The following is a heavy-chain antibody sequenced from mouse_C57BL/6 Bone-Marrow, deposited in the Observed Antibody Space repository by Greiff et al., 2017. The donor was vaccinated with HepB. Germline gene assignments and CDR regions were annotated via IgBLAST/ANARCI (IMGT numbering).Heavy chain of an antibody. D-gene: IGHD2-5*01. Sequence: VQLQQSGAELARPGASVKLSCKASGYTFTSYGISWVKQRPGQGLEWIGEIYPRSGNTYYNEKFKGKATLTADKSSSTAYMGLRSLTSEDSAVYFCARSPYYSNYVAWFAYWGQGTLVTVSA. J-gene: IGHJ3*01. CDR2: IYPRSGNT. CDR3: ARSPYYSNYVAWFAY. CDR1: GYTFTSYG. V-gene: IGHV1-81*01.